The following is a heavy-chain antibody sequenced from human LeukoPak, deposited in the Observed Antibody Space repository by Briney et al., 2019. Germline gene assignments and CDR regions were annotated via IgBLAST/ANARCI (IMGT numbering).Heavy chain of an antibody. D-gene: IGHD4-11*01. V-gene: IGHV1-18*01. CDR3: ARDCPTVITDH. J-gene: IGHJ4*02. CDR2: IRADNGDT. Sequence: ASVKVSCKTSGYTFTNHGISWVRLAPGQGLEWMGWIRADNGDTKYAQKFQDRLTVTRDTSTGAAYMELRSLSADDTAVYYCARDCPTVITDHWGQGTMVTVSS. CDR1: GYTFTNHG.